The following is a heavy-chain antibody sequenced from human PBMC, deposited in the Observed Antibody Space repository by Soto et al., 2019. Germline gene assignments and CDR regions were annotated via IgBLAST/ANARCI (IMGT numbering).Heavy chain of an antibody. D-gene: IGHD3-22*01. CDR1: GYTLTELS. CDR3: ATFYDSSGYYSYYFDY. V-gene: IGHV1-24*01. Sequence: ASVKVSCKVSGYTLTELSMHWVRQAPGKGLEGVGGFDTEDGETSYAQKFQGRVTMTEDESTDTVYMELSSLRSEDTAVYYCATFYDSSGYYSYYFDYWGQGTMVTVSS. CDR2: FDTEDGET. J-gene: IGHJ4*02.